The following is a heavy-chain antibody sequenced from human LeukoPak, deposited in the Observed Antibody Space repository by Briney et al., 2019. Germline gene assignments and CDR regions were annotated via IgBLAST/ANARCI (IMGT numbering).Heavy chain of an antibody. CDR2: IYYSGST. CDR1: GGSISSSSYY. J-gene: IGHJ5*02. D-gene: IGHD3-3*01. V-gene: IGHV4-39*07. Sequence: PSETLSLTCTVSGGSISSSSYYWGWIRPPPGKGLEWIGSIYYSGSTYYNPSLKSRVTISVDTSKNQFSLKLSSVTAADTAVYYCARGHYDFWSGYLPRWLDPWGQGTLVTVSS. CDR3: ARGHYDFWSGYLPRWLDP.